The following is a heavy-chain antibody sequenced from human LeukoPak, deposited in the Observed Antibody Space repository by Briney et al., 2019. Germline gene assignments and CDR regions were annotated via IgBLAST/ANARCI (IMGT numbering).Heavy chain of an antibody. CDR1: GFMFSSYG. D-gene: IGHD6-19*01. CDR2: ISGSGGRT. CDR3: AKDKVSGWPYYYGLDV. Sequence: PGGSLRLSCAASGFMFSSYGTSWVRQAPGQGLEWVSGISGSGGRTYYAGSVKGRFTISRDNSKNTLYLQMNSLRAEDTALYYCAKDKVSGWPYYYGLDVWGQGTTVTVSS. J-gene: IGHJ6*02. V-gene: IGHV3-23*01.